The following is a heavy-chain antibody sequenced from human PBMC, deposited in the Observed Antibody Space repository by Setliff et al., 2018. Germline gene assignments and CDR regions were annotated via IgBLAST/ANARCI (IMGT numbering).Heavy chain of an antibody. J-gene: IGHJ3*02. CDR3: ARGYQVTPPRADAFDI. CDR2: TIPLFGTT. Sequence: SVKVSCKASGGNFNNYAINWVRQAPGQGLEWVGRTIPLFGTTNFAQEFQGRVTITADESTETTYMDLSSLRSEDTAVYYCARGYQVTPPRADAFDIWGQGTLVTVSS. V-gene: IGHV1-69*13. CDR1: GGNFNNYA. D-gene: IGHD2-2*01.